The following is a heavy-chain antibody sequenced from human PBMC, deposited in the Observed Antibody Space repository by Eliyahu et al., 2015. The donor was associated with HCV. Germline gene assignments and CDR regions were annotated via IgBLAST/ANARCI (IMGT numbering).Heavy chain of an antibody. D-gene: IGHD5-12*01. CDR2: IWRDGKNA. Sequence: QVQLVESGGSVVQPGXSLRLSCAGFGFAFXTYDIHWVRQAPGKGLEWVAIIWRDGKNAHYADSVKGRFTISRDNSKNMVYMQMNSLRAEDTAVYYCAXDSLAAMEPDFDYWGQGTLVTVSS. CDR1: GFAFXTYD. J-gene: IGHJ4*02. V-gene: IGHV3-33*01. CDR3: AXDSLAAMEPDFDY.